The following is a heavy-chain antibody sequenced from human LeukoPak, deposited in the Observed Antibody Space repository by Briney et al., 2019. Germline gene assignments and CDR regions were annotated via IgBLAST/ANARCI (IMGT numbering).Heavy chain of an antibody. J-gene: IGHJ4*02. V-gene: IGHV3-53*01. Sequence: GGSLRLSCAASGFTFSTYWMSWVRQAPGKGLEWVSIIYSGGTTYYADSVKGRFTISRDNPKNTLYLQMNSLRAEDTAVYYCTREGPDSSGYSFDYWGRGTLVTVSS. CDR3: TREGPDSSGYSFDY. CDR2: IYSGGTT. CDR1: GFTFSTYW. D-gene: IGHD3-22*01.